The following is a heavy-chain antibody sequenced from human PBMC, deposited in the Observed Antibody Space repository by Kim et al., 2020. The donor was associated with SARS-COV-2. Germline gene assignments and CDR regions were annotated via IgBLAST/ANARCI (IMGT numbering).Heavy chain of an antibody. Sequence: GGSLRLSCAASGFTFSNAWMSWVRQAPGKGLEWVGRIKSKTDGGTTDYAAPVKGRFTISRDDSKNTLYLQMNSLKTEDTAVYYCTTLRNYYGSGSYYYWGQGTLVTVSS. CDR3: TTLRNYYGSGSYYY. V-gene: IGHV3-15*01. J-gene: IGHJ4*02. D-gene: IGHD3-10*01. CDR2: IKSKTDGGTT. CDR1: GFTFSNAW.